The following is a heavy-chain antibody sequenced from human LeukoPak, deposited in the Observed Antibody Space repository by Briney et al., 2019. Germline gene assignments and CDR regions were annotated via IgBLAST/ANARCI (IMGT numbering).Heavy chain of an antibody. V-gene: IGHV3-23*01. CDR1: GFTFSSYG. J-gene: IGHJ3*02. D-gene: IGHD3-22*01. CDR2: ISGSGGST. CDR3: ARDARLYYDGAFDI. Sequence: GGTLRLSCAASGFTFSSYGMSWVRQAPGKGLEWVSAISGSGGSTYYADSVKGRFTISRDNSKNTLYLQMNSLRAEDTAVYYCARDARLYYDGAFDIWGQGTMVTVSS.